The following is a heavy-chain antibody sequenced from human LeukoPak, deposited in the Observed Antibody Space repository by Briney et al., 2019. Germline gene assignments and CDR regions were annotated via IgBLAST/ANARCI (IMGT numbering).Heavy chain of an antibody. J-gene: IGHJ4*02. Sequence: GGSLRLSCAASGFIFEDFGMTWVRQAPGKGLEWVSGMNWNGGSTNYADSVKGRFTMSRDNAKNTLYLQMNSLRAEDTAVYYCARDLRWLQVDNWGQGTLVTVSS. D-gene: IGHD5-24*01. V-gene: IGHV3-20*04. CDR1: GFIFEDFG. CDR2: MNWNGGST. CDR3: ARDLRWLQVDN.